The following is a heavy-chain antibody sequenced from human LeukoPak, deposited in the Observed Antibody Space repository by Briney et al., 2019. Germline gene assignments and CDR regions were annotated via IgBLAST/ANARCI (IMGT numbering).Heavy chain of an antibody. V-gene: IGHV1-2*02. CDR2: INPNSGGT. J-gene: IGHJ4*02. CDR1: GYTFTGYY. CDR3: ARTHCSSTSCYPFFDY. D-gene: IGHD2-2*01. Sequence: VASVKVSCKASGYTFTGYYMYWVRQAPGQGSEWMGWINPNSGGTNYVQKFQGRVTMTRDTSISTAYMELSRLRSDDTAVYYCARTHCSSTSCYPFFDYWGQGILVTVSS.